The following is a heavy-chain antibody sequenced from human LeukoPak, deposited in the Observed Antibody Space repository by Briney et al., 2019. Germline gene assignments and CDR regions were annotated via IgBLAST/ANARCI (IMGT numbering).Heavy chain of an antibody. CDR3: ARDMQLST. Sequence: PGGSLRLSCAASGFTVSSNYMSWVRQTPGKGLEWVSVIYSGGTTYYADSVKGRFTISRDNSKDTLFLQMNSLRAEDTAIYYCARDMQLSTWGLGTMVTVSS. J-gene: IGHJ3*01. CDR2: IYSGGTT. D-gene: IGHD3-16*02. CDR1: GFTVSSNY. V-gene: IGHV3-53*01.